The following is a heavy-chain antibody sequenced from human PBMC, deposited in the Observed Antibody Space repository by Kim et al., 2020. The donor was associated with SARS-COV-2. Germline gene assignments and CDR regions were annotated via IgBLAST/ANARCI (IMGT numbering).Heavy chain of an antibody. Sequence: GGSLRLSCAASGFTVSSNYMSWVRQAPGKGLEWVSVIYSGGSTYYADSVKGRFTISRDNSKNTLYLQMNSLRAEDTAVYYCARVKRHPFIAVDAFDIWGQGTMVTVSS. CDR2: IYSGGST. CDR1: GFTVSSNY. CDR3: ARVKRHPFIAVDAFDI. D-gene: IGHD6-19*01. V-gene: IGHV3-66*01. J-gene: IGHJ3*02.